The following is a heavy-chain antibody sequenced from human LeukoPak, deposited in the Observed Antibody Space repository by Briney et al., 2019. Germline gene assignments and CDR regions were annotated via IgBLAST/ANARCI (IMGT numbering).Heavy chain of an antibody. CDR3: ARGSTYTKI. CDR1: GGSFSGYY. V-gene: IGHV4-34*01. Sequence: PSETLSLTCAVYGGSFSGYYWSWIRQPPGKGLEWIGEINHSGSTNYNSSLKSRVTISIDTSKNQFSLKLSSVTAADTAVYYCARGSTYTKIWGQGTLVTVSS. J-gene: IGHJ4*02. CDR2: INHSGST. D-gene: IGHD3-22*01.